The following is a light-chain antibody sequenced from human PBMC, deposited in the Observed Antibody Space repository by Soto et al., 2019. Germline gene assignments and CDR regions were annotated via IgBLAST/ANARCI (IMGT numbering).Light chain of an antibody. V-gene: IGKV4-1*01. CDR1: QSVLYRSDNKNY. CDR3: QQYYSTPVT. J-gene: IGKJ1*01. Sequence: DIVMTQSPDSLAASLGERATINCKPSQSVLYRSDNKNYLAWYQQKPGQPPKLLIYWASTRESGVPDRFSGSGSGTDFTLTISSLQAEDVAVYYCQQYYSTPVTFGQGTKVEIK. CDR2: WAS.